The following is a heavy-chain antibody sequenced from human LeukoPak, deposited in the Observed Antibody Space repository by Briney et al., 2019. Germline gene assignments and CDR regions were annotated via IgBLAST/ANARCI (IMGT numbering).Heavy chain of an antibody. Sequence: GGSLRLSCTASRFYFSTYDMNWVRQVPGKGLEWVSYIDSSASTTYYAGSVQGRFTISRDNAKNSLYLQMRSLRIEDTAFYYCASAHGGSGYDRPFDYWGQGTLVTVSS. CDR3: ASAHGGSGYDRPFDY. J-gene: IGHJ4*02. CDR1: RFYFSTYD. CDR2: IDSSASTT. V-gene: IGHV3-48*03. D-gene: IGHD5-12*01.